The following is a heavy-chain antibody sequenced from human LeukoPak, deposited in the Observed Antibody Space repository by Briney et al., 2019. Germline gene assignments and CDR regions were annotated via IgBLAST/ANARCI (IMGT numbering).Heavy chain of an antibody. D-gene: IGHD4-4*01. J-gene: IGHJ4*02. CDR3: VAVTYSNYDDFDY. V-gene: IGHV1-2*02. Sequence: GASVKVPCKASGYTFTGNYMHWVRQAPGQGLEWMGWIYPNSGGTKYALKFQGRVTMTRDTSISTAYLDLSSLTSDGTAVYFCVAVTYSNYDDFDYWGQGTLVTVSS. CDR1: GYTFTGNY. CDR2: IYPNSGGT.